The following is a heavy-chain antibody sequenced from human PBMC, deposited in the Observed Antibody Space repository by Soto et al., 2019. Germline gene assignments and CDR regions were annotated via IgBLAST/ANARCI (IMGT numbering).Heavy chain of an antibody. J-gene: IGHJ3*02. V-gene: IGHV1-69*13. CDR2: IIPIFGTA. Sequence: SVKVSCKTSGYTFSSYAISWVRQAPGQGLEWMGGIIPIFGTANYAQKFQGRVTITADESTSTAYMELSSLRSEGTAVYYCARGSDYYDSSGYYQDAFDIWGQGTMVTVSS. CDR1: GYTFSSYA. D-gene: IGHD3-22*01. CDR3: ARGSDYYDSSGYYQDAFDI.